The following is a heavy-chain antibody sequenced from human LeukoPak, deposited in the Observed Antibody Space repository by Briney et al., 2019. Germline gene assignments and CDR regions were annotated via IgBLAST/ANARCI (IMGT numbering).Heavy chain of an antibody. CDR2: IIPIFGTA. D-gene: IGHD6-19*01. CDR3: ARGDVAAVSWFDP. J-gene: IGHJ5*02. CDR1: GGTFSSYA. Sequence: SVKVSCKASGGTFSSYAISWVRQAPGQGLEWMGRIIPIFGTANYAQKFQGRVTITTDESTSTAYMELSSLRSEDTAVYYCARGDVAAVSWFDPWGQGTLVTVSS. V-gene: IGHV1-69*05.